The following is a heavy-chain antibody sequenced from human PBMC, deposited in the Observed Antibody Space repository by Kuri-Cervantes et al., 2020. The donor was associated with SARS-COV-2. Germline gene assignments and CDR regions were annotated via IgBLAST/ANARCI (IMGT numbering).Heavy chain of an antibody. CDR3: AKLSLTTGNFDL. CDR2: ISGSGGST. CDR1: GFTFSSYA. Sequence: GGSLRLSCAASGFTFSSYAMHWVRQAPGKGLEWVSAISGSGGSTYYADSVKGRFTISRDNAKNSLYLQMNSLRAEDTALYYCAKLSLTTGNFDLWGRGTLVTVSS. V-gene: IGHV3-23*01. J-gene: IGHJ2*01. D-gene: IGHD4-11*01.